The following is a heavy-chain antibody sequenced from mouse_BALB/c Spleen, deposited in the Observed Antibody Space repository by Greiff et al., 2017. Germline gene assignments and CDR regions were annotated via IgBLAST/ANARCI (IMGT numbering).Heavy chain of an antibody. V-gene: IGHV10-1*02. CDR3: VRQRDYDGGAWFAY. CDR2: IRSKSNNYAT. Sequence: EVHLVESGGGLVQPKGSLKLSCAASGFTFNTYAMNWVRQAPGKGLEWVARIRSKSNNYATYYADSVKDRFTISRDDSQSMLYLQMNNLKTEDTAMYYCVRQRDYDGGAWFAYWGQGTLVTVSA. D-gene: IGHD2-4*01. CDR1: GFTFNTYA. J-gene: IGHJ3*01.